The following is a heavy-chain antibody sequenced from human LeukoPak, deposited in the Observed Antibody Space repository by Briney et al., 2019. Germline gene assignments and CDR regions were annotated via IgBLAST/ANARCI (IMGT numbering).Heavy chain of an antibody. CDR3: GREIRVTLTSGDWFDP. D-gene: IGHD2-2*01. V-gene: IGHV3-74*01. J-gene: IGHJ5*02. CDR2: INSYGSST. Sequence: GGSLRLSCAASGFTFSSYWMHWVRQAPGKGLVWVSRINSYGSSTSYADSVKGRFTISRDKSKNTLYLQMNGLRAEETAVYCWGREIRVTLTSGDWFDPWGQGTLVTVSS. CDR1: GFTFSSYW.